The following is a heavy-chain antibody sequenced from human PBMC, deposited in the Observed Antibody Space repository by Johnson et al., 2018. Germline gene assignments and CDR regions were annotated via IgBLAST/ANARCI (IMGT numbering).Heavy chain of an antibody. CDR3: AKGDYDCWSGYHH. CDR2: ISFDGTGK. J-gene: IGHJ5*02. V-gene: IGHV3-30*18. D-gene: IGHD3-3*01. Sequence: QVQLVQSGGGVVQPGGSLRLSCTASGFTFTTYAIHWVRQAPGKGLEWMAVISFDGTGKFSADSVKGRLTISRDDSKNTAYLQLNSLTSEDTAVYYCAKGDYDCWSGYHHWGQGTLVTVSS. CDR1: GFTFTTYA.